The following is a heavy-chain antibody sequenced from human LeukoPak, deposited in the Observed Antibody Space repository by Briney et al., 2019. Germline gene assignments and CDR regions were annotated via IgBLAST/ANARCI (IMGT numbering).Heavy chain of an antibody. Sequence: PGGSLRLSCAASGFTFSSYAMHWVRQAPGKGLEWVAVISYDGSNKNYADSVKGRFTISRDNSKNTLYLQMNSLRAEDTAVYYCAKELTRFDYWGQGTLVTVSS. J-gene: IGHJ4*02. V-gene: IGHV3-30*04. CDR1: GFTFSSYA. CDR2: ISYDGSNK. CDR3: AKELTRFDY.